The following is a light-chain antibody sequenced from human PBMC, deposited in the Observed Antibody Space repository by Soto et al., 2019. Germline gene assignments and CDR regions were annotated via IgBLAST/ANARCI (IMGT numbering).Light chain of an antibody. V-gene: IGLV1-51*01. CDR3: GTWDSSLSADVV. J-gene: IGLJ2*01. CDR2: DNN. CDR1: SSNIGNNY. Sequence: QSVLTQPPSVSAAPGQKVTISCSGSSSNIGNNYVSWYQQLPGTAPKLLIYDNNKRPSGIPDRFSGSKSGTSATLGITGLQTGDGADYYCGTWDSSLSADVVFGGGTKLTVL.